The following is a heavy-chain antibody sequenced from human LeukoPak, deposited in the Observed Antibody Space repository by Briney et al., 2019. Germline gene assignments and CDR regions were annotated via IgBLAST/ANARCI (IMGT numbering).Heavy chain of an antibody. J-gene: IGHJ6*03. CDR2: INHSGST. D-gene: IGHD1-14*01. CDR1: GGSFSGYY. V-gene: IGHV4-34*01. CDR3: ARLRKRSYYMDV. Sequence: SETLSLTCAVYGGSFSGYYWSWIRQPPGKGPEWIGEINHSGSTNYNPSLKSRVTISVDTSKNQFSLKLSSVTAADTAVYYCARLRKRSYYMDVWGKGTTVTISS.